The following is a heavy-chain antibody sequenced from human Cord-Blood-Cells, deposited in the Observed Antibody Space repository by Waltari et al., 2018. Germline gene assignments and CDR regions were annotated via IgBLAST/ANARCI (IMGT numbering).Heavy chain of an antibody. D-gene: IGHD3-3*01. CDR1: GFTLTSSA. Sequence: QMQLVQSGPEVKKPGTSVKVSCKASGFTLTSSAVPWVRQARAQRREWIGWIVVGSGNTNYAQKFQERVTITRDMSTSTAYMELSSLRSEDTAVYYCAATSVDFWSGYGPGGSGSYYYYGMDVWGQGTTVTVSS. V-gene: IGHV1-58*01. J-gene: IGHJ6*02. CDR2: IVVGSGNT. CDR3: AATSVDFWSGYGPGGSGSYYYYGMDV.